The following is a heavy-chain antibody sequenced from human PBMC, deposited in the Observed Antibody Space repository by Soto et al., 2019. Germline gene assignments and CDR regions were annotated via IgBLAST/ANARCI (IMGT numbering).Heavy chain of an antibody. CDR2: IVVGSGNT. V-gene: IGHV1-58*02. Sequence: SVKVSCKASGFTFTSSAMQWVRQARGQRLEWIGWIVVGSGNTNYAQKFQERVTITRDMSTSTAYMELSSLRSEDTAVYYCAAGMGGTYYDILTGPDAFDIWGQGTMVTVSS. D-gene: IGHD3-9*01. CDR1: GFTFTSSA. CDR3: AAGMGGTYYDILTGPDAFDI. J-gene: IGHJ3*02.